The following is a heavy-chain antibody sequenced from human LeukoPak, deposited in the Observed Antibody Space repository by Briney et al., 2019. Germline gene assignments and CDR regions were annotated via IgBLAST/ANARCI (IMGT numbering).Heavy chain of an antibody. CDR1: GGTFSSYA. Sequence: VASVKVSCKASGGTFSSYAISWVRQAPGQGLEWMGRIIPIFGTANYAQKFQGRVTITTDESTSTAYMELSSLRSEDTAVYYCASATAATTMTWWGQGTLVTVSS. J-gene: IGHJ4*02. CDR2: IIPIFGTA. V-gene: IGHV1-69*05. CDR3: ASATAATTMTW. D-gene: IGHD6-25*01.